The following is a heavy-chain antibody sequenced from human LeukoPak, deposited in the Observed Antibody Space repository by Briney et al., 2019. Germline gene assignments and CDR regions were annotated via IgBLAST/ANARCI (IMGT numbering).Heavy chain of an antibody. D-gene: IGHD3-16*02. CDR3: ARGDTQSKYRQFDS. CDR1: GFTFDTYW. Sequence: PGGSLRLFCTASGFTFDTYWLSWVRQAPGKGLEWVANIKQDGSEKDYVDSVKGRFTISRDNAKNSLYLQMNSLRAEDTGVYYCARGDTQSKYRQFDSWGQGSLVIVSS. J-gene: IGHJ4*02. CDR2: IKQDGSEK. V-gene: IGHV3-7*04.